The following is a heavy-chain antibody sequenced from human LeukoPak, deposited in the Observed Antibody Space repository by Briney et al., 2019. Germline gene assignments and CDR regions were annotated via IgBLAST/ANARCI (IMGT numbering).Heavy chain of an antibody. CDR3: ARARGVTPFDY. D-gene: IGHD3-10*01. J-gene: IGHJ4*02. Sequence: SVKVSCKASGGTFSSYAISWVRQAPGQGLEWMGRIIPILGIANYAQKFQGRVTITADKSTSTAYMELSSLRPEDTAVYYCARARGVTPFDYWGQGTLVTVSS. CDR1: GGTFSSYA. CDR2: IIPILGIA. V-gene: IGHV1-69*04.